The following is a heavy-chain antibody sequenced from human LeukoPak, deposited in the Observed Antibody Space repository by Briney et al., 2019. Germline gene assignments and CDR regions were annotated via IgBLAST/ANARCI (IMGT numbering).Heavy chain of an antibody. J-gene: IGHJ4*02. CDR1: GGSISSSSYY. D-gene: IGHD6-13*01. CDR2: IYYSGST. V-gene: IGHV4-39*01. CDR3: ARLEYSSSCIDY. Sequence: PSETLSLTCTVPGGSISSSSYYWGWIRQPPGKGLEWIGSIYYSGSTYYNPSLKSRVTISVDTSKNQFSLKLSSVTAADTAVYYCARLEYSSSCIDYWGQGTLVTVSS.